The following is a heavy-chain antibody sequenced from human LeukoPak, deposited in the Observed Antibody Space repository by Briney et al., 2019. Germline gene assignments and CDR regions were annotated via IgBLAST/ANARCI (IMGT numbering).Heavy chain of an antibody. CDR2: IYTSGST. CDR3: ARGKYYYDSRPVAGWYFDY. CDR1: ACSISSYY. J-gene: IGHJ4*02. Sequence: SETLSLTCTVSACSISSYYWSWIRQPDGNGLEWIGRIYTSGSTNDNPSLKSRVTMSVDTFKNQFSLKRSSMTAETTAVYYCARGKYYYDSRPVAGWYFDYWGQGTLVTVSS. V-gene: IGHV4-4*07. D-gene: IGHD3-22*01.